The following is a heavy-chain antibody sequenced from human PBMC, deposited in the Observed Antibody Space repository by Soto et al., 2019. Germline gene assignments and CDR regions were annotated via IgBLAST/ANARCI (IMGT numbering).Heavy chain of an antibody. CDR3: ARDIGYSSSWAGGYGMDV. D-gene: IGHD6-13*01. J-gene: IGHJ6*02. CDR1: GGTFSSYA. V-gene: IGHV1-69*06. CDR2: IIPIFGTA. Sequence: QVQLVQSGAEVKKPGSSVKVSCKASGGTFSSYAISWVRQAPGQGLEWMGGIIPIFGTANYAQKFQGRVTITVDNSTRTAYMELSRLRTEDTAVYDCARDIGYSSSWAGGYGMDVWGQGSTVTVCS.